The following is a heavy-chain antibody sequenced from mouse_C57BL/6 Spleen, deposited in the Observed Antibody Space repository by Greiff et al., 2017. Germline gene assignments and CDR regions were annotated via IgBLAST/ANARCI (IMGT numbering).Heavy chain of an antibody. CDR3: ARHLTNAMDY. V-gene: IGHV5-6*01. J-gene: IGHJ4*01. Sequence: EVQGVESGGDLVKPGGSLKLSCAASGFTFSSYGMSWVRQTPDKRLEWVATISSGGSYTYYPDSVKGRFTISRDNAKNTLYLQMSSLKSEDTAMYYCARHLTNAMDYWGQGTSVTVSS. CDR1: GFTFSSYG. D-gene: IGHD2-12*01. CDR2: ISSGGSYT.